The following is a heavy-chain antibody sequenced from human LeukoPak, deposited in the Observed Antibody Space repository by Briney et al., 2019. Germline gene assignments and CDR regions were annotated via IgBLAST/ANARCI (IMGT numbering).Heavy chain of an antibody. V-gene: IGHV4-4*07. Sequence: SSETLSLTCTVSGGSISSYYWSWIRQPAGKGLEWIGRIYTSGSTNYNPSLKSRVTMSVDTSKNQFSLKLSSVTAADTAVYYCARVGATRYYWYYMDVWGKGTTVTVSS. CDR2: IYTSGST. J-gene: IGHJ6*03. D-gene: IGHD1-26*01. CDR3: ARVGATRYYWYYMDV. CDR1: GGSISSYY.